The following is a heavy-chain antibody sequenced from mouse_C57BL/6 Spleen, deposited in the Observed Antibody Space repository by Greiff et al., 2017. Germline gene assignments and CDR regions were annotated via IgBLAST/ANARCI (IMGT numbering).Heavy chain of an antibody. CDR3: SSARITMDFDY. CDR1: GYTFTDYY. D-gene: IGHD1-1*02. CDR2: IGPGSGST. J-gene: IGHJ2*01. Sequence: QVQLQQSGAELVKPGASVKISCTASGYTFTDYYINWVKQRPGQGLEWIGKIGPGSGSTYYNEKFKGKATMTADKSSSTAYMQLSSLTSEDSAVYFCSSARITMDFDYWGQGTTLTVSS. V-gene: IGHV1-77*01.